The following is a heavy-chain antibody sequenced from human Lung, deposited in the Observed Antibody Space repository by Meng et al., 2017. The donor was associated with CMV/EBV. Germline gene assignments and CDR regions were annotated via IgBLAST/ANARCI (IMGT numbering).Heavy chain of an antibody. D-gene: IGHD2-2*01. CDR2: INGGNGKT. CDR1: GYTFTSYA. CDR3: ARDVVVPAALTVRIDY. J-gene: IGHJ4*02. Sequence: QVQLVQSGAEVNKPGASVKVSCNASGYTFTSYAIHWVRQAPGQRLEWMGWINGGNGKTKYSQKFQGRVTITRDTSASTAYMELSSLRSEDTAVYYCARDVVVPAALTVRIDYWGQGTLVTVSS. V-gene: IGHV1-3*01.